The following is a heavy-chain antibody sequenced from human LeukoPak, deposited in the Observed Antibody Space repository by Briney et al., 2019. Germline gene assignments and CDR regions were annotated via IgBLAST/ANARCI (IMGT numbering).Heavy chain of an antibody. V-gene: IGHV4-30-4*01. J-gene: IGHJ4*02. CDR1: SDSISSGDYY. CDR3: AREHKSYGDYPYYFDS. Sequence: SQTLSLTCTVSSDSISSGDYYWSWIRQPAGKGLEFIRYINKKGGTFYNPPLKSRVSISIDTSKNQFSLKLTSVTAADTAVYFCAREHKSYGDYPYYFDSWGQGTLVTVSS. D-gene: IGHD4-17*01. CDR2: INKKGGT.